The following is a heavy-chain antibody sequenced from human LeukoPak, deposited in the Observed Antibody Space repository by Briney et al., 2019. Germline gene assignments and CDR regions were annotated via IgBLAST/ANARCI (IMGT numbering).Heavy chain of an antibody. D-gene: IGHD3-10*01. Sequence: GGSLRLSCAASGFTFSSYWMSWVRQAPGKGLEWVANIKQDGSEKNYVDSVKGRFTISRDNAKNSLYLQINSLRAEDTAVYYCARAVSRTIPTGNAFDIWGQGTMVTVSS. CDR2: IKQDGSEK. V-gene: IGHV3-7*01. J-gene: IGHJ3*02. CDR3: ARAVSRTIPTGNAFDI. CDR1: GFTFSSYW.